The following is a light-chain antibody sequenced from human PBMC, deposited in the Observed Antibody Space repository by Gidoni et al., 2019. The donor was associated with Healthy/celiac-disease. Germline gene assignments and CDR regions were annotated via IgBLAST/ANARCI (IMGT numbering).Light chain of an antibody. V-gene: IGKV3-20*01. CDR3: QQYGSSPQT. Sequence: EIVLPHSPGTLSLSPGERATRSCSASQSVSSSYLAWYQQKPGQAPRLLIYGASSRATGIPDRFSGSGAGTDFTLTISRLEPEDFEVYYCQQYGSSPQTFGQXTKLEIK. CDR2: GAS. CDR1: QSVSSSY. J-gene: IGKJ2*01.